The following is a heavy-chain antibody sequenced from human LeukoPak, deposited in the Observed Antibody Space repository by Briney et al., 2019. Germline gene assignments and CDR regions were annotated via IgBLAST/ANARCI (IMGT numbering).Heavy chain of an antibody. CDR3: ARKSRIVAVAGDDAFDI. D-gene: IGHD6-19*01. CDR2: ISAYNGNT. J-gene: IGHJ3*02. CDR1: GYTFTSYG. Sequence: ASVKVSCKASGYTFTSYGIGWVRQAPGQGLEWMGWISAYNGNTNYAQKLQGRVTMTTDTSTSTAYMELRSLRSDDTAVYYCARKSRIVAVAGDDAFDIWGQGTMVTVPS. V-gene: IGHV1-18*01.